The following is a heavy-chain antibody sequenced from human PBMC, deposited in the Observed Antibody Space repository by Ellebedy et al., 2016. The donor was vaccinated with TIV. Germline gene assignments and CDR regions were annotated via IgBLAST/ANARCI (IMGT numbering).Heavy chain of an antibody. CDR1: GGSISSSSYY. D-gene: IGHD3-9*01. J-gene: IGHJ6*02. CDR2: IYYSGST. V-gene: IGHV4-39*07. CDR3: ARDQAIYDILTGYYPLGRGMDV. Sequence: SETLSLTCAVSGGSISSSSYYWGWIRQPPGKGLECIGSIYYSGSTYYNPSLKSRVTISVDTSKNQFSLKLSSVTAADTAVYYCARDQAIYDILTGYYPLGRGMDVWGQGTTVTVSS.